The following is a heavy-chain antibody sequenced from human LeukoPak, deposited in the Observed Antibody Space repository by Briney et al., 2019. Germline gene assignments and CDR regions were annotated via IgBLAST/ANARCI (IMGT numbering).Heavy chain of an antibody. CDR2: MNPNSGNT. CDR3: ARELVYCGGDCSHYFDY. V-gene: IGHV1-8*03. J-gene: IGHJ4*02. CDR1: GYTFTSYD. D-gene: IGHD2-21*02. Sequence: EASVKVSCKASGYTFTSYDINWVRQATGQGLEWMGWMNPNSGNTGYAQKFQGRVTITRNTSISTAYMELSSLRSEDTAVYYRARELVYCGGDCSHYFDYWGQGTLVTVSS.